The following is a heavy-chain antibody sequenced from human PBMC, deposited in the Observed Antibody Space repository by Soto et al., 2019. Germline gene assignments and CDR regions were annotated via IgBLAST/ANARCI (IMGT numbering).Heavy chain of an antibody. V-gene: IGHV1-2*02. CDR3: ARVPLPGYYYDSSGYYLY. D-gene: IGHD3-22*01. CDR1: GYTFTGYY. J-gene: IGHJ4*02. Sequence: ASVKVSCKASGYTFTGYYMHWVRQAPGQGLEWMGWINPNSGGTNYAQKFQGRVTMTRDTSISTAYMELSRLRSDDTAVYYCARVPLPGYYYDSSGYYLYWGQGTLVTVSS. CDR2: INPNSGGT.